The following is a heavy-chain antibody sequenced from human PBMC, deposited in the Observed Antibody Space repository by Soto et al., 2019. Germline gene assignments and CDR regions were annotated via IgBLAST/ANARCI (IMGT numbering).Heavy chain of an antibody. CDR1: GFTFNTYA. J-gene: IGHJ4*02. D-gene: IGHD5-18*01. CDR2: IGGNDGRT. Sequence: EVQLLESGGGLVQPGGSLRLSCAASGFTFNTYAMNWVHQAPGKGLEWVSTIGGNDGRTYYADFVKGRFTISRDNSKNTLNLQMNSLRAEDTAIYYCSKADSAMISFDFWGLGTLVTVSS. CDR3: SKADSAMISFDF. V-gene: IGHV3-23*01.